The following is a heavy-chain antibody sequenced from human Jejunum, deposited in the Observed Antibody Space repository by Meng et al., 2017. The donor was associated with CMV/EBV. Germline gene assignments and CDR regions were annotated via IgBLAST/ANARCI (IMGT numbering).Heavy chain of an antibody. D-gene: IGHD2-15*01. CDR3: AHFVGSYYPSRPDY. CDR2: IYRGDDK. Sequence: TLKGSGPTLGKPTQTLTLTCSCSGFSPSTSGEGVGWIRQPPGKALEWLALIYRGDDKRYSPSLNSRLTIAKDTSTNEVVLTLTNMGPIDTGTYYCAHFVGSYYPSRPDYWGQGTLVTVSS. J-gene: IGHJ4*02. V-gene: IGHV2-5*02. CDR1: GFSPSTSGEG.